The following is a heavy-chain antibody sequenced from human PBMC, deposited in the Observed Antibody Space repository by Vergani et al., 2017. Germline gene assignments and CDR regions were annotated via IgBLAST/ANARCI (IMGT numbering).Heavy chain of an antibody. CDR2: IYPCYSDP. J-gene: IGHJ4*02. CDR1: GYSLTSHW. Sequence: DVHLVLSGADVPNPGEPLKIFCKVSGYSLTSHWIGWVRQMPGKGLEWMGVIYPCYSDPRYSPSFPVQVTISADKSISTAYLQWSSLKASDTAMYYCARQLVLSLWGQGTLVTVS. V-gene: IGHV5-51*01. CDR3: ARQLVLSL.